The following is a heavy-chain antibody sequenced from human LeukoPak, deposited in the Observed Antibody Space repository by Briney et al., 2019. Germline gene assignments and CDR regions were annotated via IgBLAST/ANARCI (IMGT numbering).Heavy chain of an antibody. CDR1: GGSISSLY. Sequence: PSETLSLTCSVSGGSISSLYWSWIPQPPGKGLEWIGYIYHTGSTNYNPSLRGRVTMFVDMSKNQFSLRLSSVTAADTAVYYCARHRAYSSSSPFDYWGQGTLVTVSS. CDR3: ARHRAYSSSSPFDY. J-gene: IGHJ4*02. V-gene: IGHV4-59*08. D-gene: IGHD6-6*01. CDR2: IYHTGST.